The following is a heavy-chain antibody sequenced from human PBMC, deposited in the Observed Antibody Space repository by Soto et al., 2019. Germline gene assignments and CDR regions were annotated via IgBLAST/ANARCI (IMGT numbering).Heavy chain of an antibody. CDR1: GFTFSVYS. J-gene: IGHJ4*02. Sequence: EVQLVESGGDLVQQEGSLRLSCVASGFTFSVYSMNWVRQAPGKGLEWFSYITSDTKTIKYADSVKGRFTISRDNAKNSVYLQMNSLRDEDTAVYYCARSVEGHFDYWGQGTVVTVSS. D-gene: IGHD6-19*01. V-gene: IGHV3-48*02. CDR2: ITSDTKTI. CDR3: ARSVEGHFDY.